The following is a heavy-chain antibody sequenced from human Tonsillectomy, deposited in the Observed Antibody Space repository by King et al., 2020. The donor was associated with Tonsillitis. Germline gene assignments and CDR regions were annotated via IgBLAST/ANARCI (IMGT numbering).Heavy chain of an antibody. Sequence: QVQLVESGGGVVQPGGSLRLSCAASGFTFSYYPMHWVRQAPGKGLEWVAIITYDGSNDYYADSVKGRFTISRDNSKNTVFLQMNSLRTEDTAVYFCGRVKSYYDRYFDYWGQGTLVTVSS. CDR1: GFTFSYYP. CDR2: ITYDGSND. J-gene: IGHJ4*02. D-gene: IGHD3-22*01. CDR3: GRVKSYYDRYFDY. V-gene: IGHV3-30*04.